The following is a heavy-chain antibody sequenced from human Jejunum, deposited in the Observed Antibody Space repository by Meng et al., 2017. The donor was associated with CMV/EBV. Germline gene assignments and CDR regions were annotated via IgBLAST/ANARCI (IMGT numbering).Heavy chain of an antibody. J-gene: IGHJ4*02. CDR1: GGSISSYY. CDR2: IYYSGNT. D-gene: IGHD6-19*01. Sequence: SGGSISSYYWSWIRQPPGKGLEWIGYIYYSGNTNYKSSLKSRVTISVDTSKNQFFLKLRSVTAADTAVYFCARDGVGSTGWFDLDYWGRGTLVTVSS. CDR3: ARDGVGSTGWFDLDY. V-gene: IGHV4-59*01.